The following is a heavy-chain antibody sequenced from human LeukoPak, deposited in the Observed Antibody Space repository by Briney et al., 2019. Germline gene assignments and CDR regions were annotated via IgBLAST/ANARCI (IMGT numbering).Heavy chain of an antibody. D-gene: IGHD2-2*01. V-gene: IGHV4-59*08. CDR3: ARHRYCTSTSCTFYFDS. J-gene: IGHJ4*02. CDR2: IYYSGGT. CDR1: GDSISSYY. Sequence: PSETLSLTCTVSGDSISSYYWSWIRQPPGKGLEWVGFIYYSGGTNYNPSLKSRVTISVDTSKNQFSLKLTSVTAAGTAVYYCARHRYCTSTSCTFYFDSWGQGRLVTVSS.